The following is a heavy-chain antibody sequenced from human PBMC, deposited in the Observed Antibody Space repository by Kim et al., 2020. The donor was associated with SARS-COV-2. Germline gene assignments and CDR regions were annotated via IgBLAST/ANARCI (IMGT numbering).Heavy chain of an antibody. D-gene: IGHD3-10*01. CDR3: ARGGITMVRGVIITFHNW. Sequence: SETLSLTCAVYGGSFSGYYWSWIRQPPGKGLEWIGEINHSGSTNYNPSLKSRVTISVDTSKNQFSLKLSSVTAADTAVYYCARGGITMVRGVIITFHNW. CDR2: INHSGST. CDR1: GGSFSGYY. J-gene: IGHJ5*01. V-gene: IGHV4-34*01.